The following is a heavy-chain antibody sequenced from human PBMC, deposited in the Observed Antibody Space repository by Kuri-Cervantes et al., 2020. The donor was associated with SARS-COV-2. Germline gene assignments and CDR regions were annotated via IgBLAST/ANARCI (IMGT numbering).Heavy chain of an antibody. CDR3: ARPLYSASYGT. Sequence: GSLRLSCAVYGGSFSGYYWSWIRQPPGKGLEWIGEINHSGSTNYNPSLKSRVTISVDTSKNQFSLKLSFVTAADTAVYYCARPLYSASYGTWGQRTLVTVSS. J-gene: IGHJ5*02. D-gene: IGHD1-26*01. V-gene: IGHV4-34*01. CDR1: GGSFSGYY. CDR2: INHSGST.